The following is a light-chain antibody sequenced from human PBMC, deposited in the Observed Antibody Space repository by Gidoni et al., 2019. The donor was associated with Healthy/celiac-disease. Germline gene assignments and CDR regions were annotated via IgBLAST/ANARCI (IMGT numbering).Light chain of an antibody. J-gene: IGKJ5*01. CDR3: QQYDNRPIT. Sequence: DIHMTQSPSSLSASVGDRVTITCQASQDISNYLNWYQQKPGKDPKLLIYDAANLETGVPSRLSGSGSGKDYTFTISSLQPEDIATDYCQQYDNRPITFGQGTRLEIK. V-gene: IGKV1-33*01. CDR1: QDISNY. CDR2: DAA.